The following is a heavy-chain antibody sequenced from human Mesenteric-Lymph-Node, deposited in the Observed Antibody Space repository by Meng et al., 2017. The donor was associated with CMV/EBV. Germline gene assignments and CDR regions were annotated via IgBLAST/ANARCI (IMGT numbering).Heavy chain of an antibody. CDR3: AGRIIMVRGVIRGGWRWFDP. V-gene: IGHV4-34*01. D-gene: IGHD3-10*01. CDR2: INHSGST. Sequence: FSGYYWTWIRQPPGKGLEWIGEINHSGSTNYNPSLKSRVTISVDMSKNQFSLKLSSVTAADTAVYYCAGRIIMVRGVIRGGWRWFDPWGQGTLVTASS. J-gene: IGHJ5*02. CDR1: FSGYY.